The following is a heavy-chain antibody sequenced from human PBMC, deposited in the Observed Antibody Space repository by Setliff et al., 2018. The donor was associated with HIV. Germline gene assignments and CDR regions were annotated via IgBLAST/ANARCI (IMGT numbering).Heavy chain of an antibody. V-gene: IGHV1-18*01. CDR3: ARDAARRAAADTPVWFDP. J-gene: IGHJ5*02. Sequence: GASVKVSCKASGYTLISYGISWVRQAPGQGPEWMGWISPYNGHTNYAQKVQGRVTMTRDTFTSTAYMELRSLRSDDTAVYYCARDAARRAAADTPVWFDPWGQGTLVTVPQ. CDR2: ISPYNGHT. CDR1: GYTLISYG. D-gene: IGHD6-13*01.